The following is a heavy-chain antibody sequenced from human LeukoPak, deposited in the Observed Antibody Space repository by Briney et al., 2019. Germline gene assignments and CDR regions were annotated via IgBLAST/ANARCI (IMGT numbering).Heavy chain of an antibody. CDR3: ARWVGATWAFDI. CDR2: IYSDDST. J-gene: IGHJ3*02. CDR1: GFTFSNAW. V-gene: IGHV3-66*01. D-gene: IGHD1-26*01. Sequence: GGSLRLPCAASGFTFSNAWMSWVRQAPGKGQEWVSLIYSDDSTYYADSVKGRFTISRDNSENTLYLQMSSLRAEDTAVYYCARWVGATWAFDIWGQGTMVTVSS.